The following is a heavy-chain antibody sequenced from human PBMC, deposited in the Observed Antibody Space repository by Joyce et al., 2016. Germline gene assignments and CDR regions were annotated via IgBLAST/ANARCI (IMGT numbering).Heavy chain of an antibody. D-gene: IGHD6-13*01. V-gene: IGHV3-30*03. CDR1: GFTFSNYG. CDR3: ARALGWDSNSCHDY. J-gene: IGHJ4*02. CDR2: ISYDGSNK. Sequence: QVQLVESGGGVVQPGRSLRLSCAASGFTFSNYGMHWVRQTPGKGLKGVAVISYDGSNKYYVDTVKDRFTISRDNSKNTLYLQMNSLRPEDTAVYYCARALGWDSNSCHDYWGQGTLVTVSS.